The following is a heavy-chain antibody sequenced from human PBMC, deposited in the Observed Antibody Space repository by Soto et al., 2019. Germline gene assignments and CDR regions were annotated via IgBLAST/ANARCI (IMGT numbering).Heavy chain of an antibody. Sequence: PGGSLRLSCAASGFTFSSYAMSWVRQAPGKGLEWVSTISSSGDTTYYADSVKGRFTISRDNSKNTLYLQMNSLRADATAVYYCAKCPRSVQFFDPWGQGTLVTVSS. V-gene: IGHV3-23*01. CDR1: GFTFSSYA. CDR2: ISSSGDTT. J-gene: IGHJ5*02. D-gene: IGHD1-1*01. CDR3: AKCPRSVQFFDP.